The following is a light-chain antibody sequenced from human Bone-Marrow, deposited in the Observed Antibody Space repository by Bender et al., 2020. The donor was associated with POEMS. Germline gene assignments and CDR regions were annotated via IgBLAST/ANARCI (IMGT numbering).Light chain of an antibody. Sequence: QSVLTQPPSVSGAPGQRVTISCAGSSSNIGAPYDVHWYQQLPGTVPKLLMSVNNNRPSGVPDRFSGSKSGTSASLVITGLQAEDEGDYYCQSYDTSLSLSGVFGTGTKITVL. J-gene: IGLJ1*01. V-gene: IGLV1-40*01. CDR3: QSYDTSLSLSGV. CDR1: SSNIGAPYD. CDR2: VNN.